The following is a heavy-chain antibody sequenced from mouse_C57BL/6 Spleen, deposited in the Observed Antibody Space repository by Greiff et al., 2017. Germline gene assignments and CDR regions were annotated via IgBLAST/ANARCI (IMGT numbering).Heavy chain of an antibody. CDR1: GFTFSDYY. D-gene: IGHD2-3*01. J-gene: IGHJ4*01. CDR2: ISNGGGST. CDR3: ARLDGYFAMDY. V-gene: IGHV5-12*01. Sequence: EVKLVESGGGLVQPGGSLKLSCAASGFTFSDYYMYWVRQTPEKRLEWVAYISNGGGSTYYPDTVKGLFTISRDNAKNTLYLQMSRLKSEDTAMYYCARLDGYFAMDYWGQGTSVTVSS.